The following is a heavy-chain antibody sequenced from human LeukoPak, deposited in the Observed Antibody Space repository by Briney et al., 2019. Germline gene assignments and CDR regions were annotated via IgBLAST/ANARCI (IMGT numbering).Heavy chain of an antibody. CDR1: GFTFSIYA. Sequence: GGSLRLSCAASGFTFSIYAMTWVRHTPGKGLEWVSTISSGGRTYYADSVKGRFTISRDNSKNTLYLQMNSLRAEDTAVYYCARESDYGDYADWGQGTLVTVSS. CDR3: ARESDYGDYAD. J-gene: IGHJ4*02. CDR2: ISSGGRT. V-gene: IGHV3-23*01. D-gene: IGHD4-17*01.